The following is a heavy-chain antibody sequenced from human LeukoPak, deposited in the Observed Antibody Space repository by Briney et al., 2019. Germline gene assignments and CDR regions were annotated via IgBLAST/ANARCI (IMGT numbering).Heavy chain of an antibody. CDR1: GGSISSGGYS. V-gene: IGHV4-30-2*01. Sequence: PSQTLSLTCAVSGGSISSGGYSWSWIRQPPGKGLEWIGYIYHSGSTYYNPSLKSRVTISVDRSKNQFSLKLSSVTAADTAVYYCARGPHYDFYYYYGMDVWGQGTTVTVSS. CDR3: ARGPHYDFYYYYGMDV. D-gene: IGHD3-3*01. J-gene: IGHJ6*02. CDR2: IYHSGST.